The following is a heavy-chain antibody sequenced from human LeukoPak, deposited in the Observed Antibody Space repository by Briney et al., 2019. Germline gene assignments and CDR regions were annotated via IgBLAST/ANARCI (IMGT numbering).Heavy chain of an antibody. J-gene: IGHJ4*02. D-gene: IGHD5-24*01. Sequence: PGTSLRLSCAASGFTFSSNGMHWVRQAPGKGLEWVAVVSFDGSNKYFEDSVKGRFSISRDNSRNTLYLQMNSLRAEDTAIYYCTRVGYIDEGIDYWGQGTLVTVSS. V-gene: IGHV3-33*01. CDR3: TRVGYIDEGIDY. CDR2: VSFDGSNK. CDR1: GFTFSSNG.